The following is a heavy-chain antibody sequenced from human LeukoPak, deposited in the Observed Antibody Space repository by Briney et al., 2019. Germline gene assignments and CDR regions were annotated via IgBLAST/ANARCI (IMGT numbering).Heavy chain of an antibody. Sequence: ASVKVSCKASGYTFTGYYMHWVRQAPGQGLEWMGWINPNSGGTNYAQKFQGRVTMTRDTSISTAYMELSSLRSEDTAVYYCAESIAVAGTWFDPWGQGTLVTVSS. CDR1: GYTFTGYY. CDR3: AESIAVAGTWFDP. CDR2: INPNSGGT. V-gene: IGHV1-2*02. J-gene: IGHJ5*02. D-gene: IGHD6-19*01.